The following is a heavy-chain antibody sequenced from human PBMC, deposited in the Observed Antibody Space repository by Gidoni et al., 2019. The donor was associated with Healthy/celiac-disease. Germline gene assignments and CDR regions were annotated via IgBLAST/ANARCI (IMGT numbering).Heavy chain of an antibody. Sequence: QLQLQESCPGLVKPSETLSLTCTVSGGPISSSSSSWGWIRQPPGEGLEWIGSIYYSGSNYYNPSLKSRVTISVDTSKNKFSLKLSSVTAADTAVYYCARLGGYEVNPYWGQGTLVTVSS. V-gene: IGHV4-39*01. D-gene: IGHD5-12*01. CDR3: ARLGGYEVNPY. CDR2: IYYSGSN. CDR1: GGPISSSSSS. J-gene: IGHJ4*02.